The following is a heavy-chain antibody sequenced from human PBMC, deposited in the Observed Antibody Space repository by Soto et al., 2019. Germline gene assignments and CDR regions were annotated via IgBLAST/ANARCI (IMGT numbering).Heavy chain of an antibody. J-gene: IGHJ6*02. CDR2: ISGSGGST. Sequence: GGSLRLSCAASGFTFSSYAMSWVRQAPGKGLEWVSAISGSGGSTYYADSVKGRFTISRDNSKNTLYLQMNSLRAEDTAVYYCAKDGGIYYGSGSRMDVWGQGTTVTV. CDR1: GFTFSSYA. V-gene: IGHV3-23*01. CDR3: AKDGGIYYGSGSRMDV. D-gene: IGHD3-10*01.